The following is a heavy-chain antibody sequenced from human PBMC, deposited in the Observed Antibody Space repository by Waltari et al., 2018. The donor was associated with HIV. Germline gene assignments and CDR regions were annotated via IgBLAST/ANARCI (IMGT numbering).Heavy chain of an antibody. D-gene: IGHD1-26*01. CDR1: GYTFTAYY. CDR2: INPNSGVT. J-gene: IGHJ4*02. V-gene: IGHV1-2*02. Sequence: QVQLVQSGAEVKKPGASVKVSCKASGYTFTAYYIHWVRQAPGQGLEWMGWINPNSGVTNYAQKFQGKVTMTRDTSISTAYMDLSRLRSDDTAVYYCARDWDDTRDYWGQGTLVTVSS. CDR3: ARDWDDTRDY.